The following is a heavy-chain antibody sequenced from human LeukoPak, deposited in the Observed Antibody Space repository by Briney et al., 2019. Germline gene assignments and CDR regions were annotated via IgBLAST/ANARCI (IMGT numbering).Heavy chain of an antibody. Sequence: GGSLRLSCAASGFTVSSNYMSWVRQAPGKGLEWVSVIYSGGSTYYADSVKGRFTISRDNSKNTLYLQMNSLRAEDTAVYYCARVGYYDSSGYFFDYWGQGTLVTVSS. CDR3: ARVGYYDSSGYFFDY. D-gene: IGHD3-22*01. CDR2: IYSGGST. V-gene: IGHV3-53*01. CDR1: GFTVSSNY. J-gene: IGHJ4*02.